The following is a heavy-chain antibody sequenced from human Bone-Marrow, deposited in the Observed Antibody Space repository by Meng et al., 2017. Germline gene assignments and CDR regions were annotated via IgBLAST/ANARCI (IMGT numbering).Heavy chain of an antibody. CDR1: GFTFRSSW. J-gene: IGHJ4*02. CDR2: STTDGTTT. Sequence: SGCSFVSAGGSVIVSSAASGFTFRSSWMHWVRQSLGKCLCLVSRSTTDGTTTTYADSVKARFTISRDNAKNTLYLQMNSLRGEDTAVYYCARDVAGRGGYWGQGTLVTVSS. CDR3: ARDVAGRGGY. D-gene: IGHD2-15*01. V-gene: IGHV3-74*01.